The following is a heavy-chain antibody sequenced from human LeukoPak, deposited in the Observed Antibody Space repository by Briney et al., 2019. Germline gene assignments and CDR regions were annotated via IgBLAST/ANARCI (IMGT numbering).Heavy chain of an antibody. V-gene: IGHV1-18*04. CDR1: GYTFSGYY. D-gene: IGHD3-22*01. CDR2: ISAYNGNT. J-gene: IGHJ5*02. Sequence: ASVKVSCKASGYTFSGYYMHWVRQAPGQGLEWMGWISAYNGNTNYAQKLQGRVTMTTDTSTSTAYMELRSLRSDDTAVYYCARLYYYDSSAPGGFDPWGQGTLVTVSS. CDR3: ARLYYYDSSAPGGFDP.